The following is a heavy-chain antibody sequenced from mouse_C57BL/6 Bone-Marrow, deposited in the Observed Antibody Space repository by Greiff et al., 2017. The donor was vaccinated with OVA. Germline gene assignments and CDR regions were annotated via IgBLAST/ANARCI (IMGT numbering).Heavy chain of an antibody. CDR1: GFTFSNYW. Sequence: EVKVEESGGGLVQPGGSMKLSCVASGFTFSNYWMNWVRQSPEKGLEWVAQIRLKSDNYATHYAESVKGRFTISRDDSKSSVYLQMNNLRAEDTGIYYCTGLYGSKAYWGQGTLVTVSA. CDR3: TGLYGSKAY. J-gene: IGHJ3*01. D-gene: IGHD1-1*01. CDR2: IRLKSDNYAT. V-gene: IGHV6-3*01.